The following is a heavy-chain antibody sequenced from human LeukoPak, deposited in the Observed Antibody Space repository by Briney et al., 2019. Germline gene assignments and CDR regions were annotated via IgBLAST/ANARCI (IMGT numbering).Heavy chain of an antibody. CDR1: GVSISSSNSY. CDR3: ARSTAKGIIRPRYSGGWFDY. J-gene: IGHJ4*02. D-gene: IGHD6-19*01. V-gene: IGHV4-39*07. Sequence: SETLSLTCTVSGVSISSSNSYWGWIRQPPGKGLEWIGRIYTSGSTNYNPSPKSRVTMSVDTSKNQFSLKLSSVTAADTAVYYCARSTAKGIIRPRYSGGWFDYWGQGTLVTVSS. CDR2: IYTSGST.